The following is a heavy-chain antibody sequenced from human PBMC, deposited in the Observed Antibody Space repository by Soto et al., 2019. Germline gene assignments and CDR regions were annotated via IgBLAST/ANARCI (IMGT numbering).Heavy chain of an antibody. V-gene: IGHV3-23*01. Sequence: GGSLRLSCAASGFTFSSYAMSWVRQAPGKGLEWVSAISGSGGSTYYADSVKGRFTISRDNSKNTLYLQMNSLRAEDTAVYYCAKVQFKSIAVAGTVNYWGQGTLVTVSS. CDR2: ISGSGGST. CDR3: AKVQFKSIAVAGTVNY. D-gene: IGHD6-19*01. CDR1: GFTFSSYA. J-gene: IGHJ4*02.